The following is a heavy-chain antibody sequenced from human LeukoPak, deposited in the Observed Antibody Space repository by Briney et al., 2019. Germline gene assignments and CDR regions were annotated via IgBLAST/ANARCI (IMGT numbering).Heavy chain of an antibody. Sequence: GGSLRLSCAASEFTFSAYGMHWVRQAPGKGLEWVAVIGYDGSNKNYGDSVRGRFTISRDNSQNTLYLQMSSLRAEDTAVYYCARDPSNYYYYGMDVWGQGTTVTVSS. CDR3: ARDPSNYYYYGMDV. J-gene: IGHJ6*02. V-gene: IGHV3-33*01. D-gene: IGHD4-11*01. CDR2: IGYDGSNK. CDR1: EFTFSAYG.